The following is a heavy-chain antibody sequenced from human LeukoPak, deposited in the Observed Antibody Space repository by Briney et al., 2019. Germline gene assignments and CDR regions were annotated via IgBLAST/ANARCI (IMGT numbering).Heavy chain of an antibody. J-gene: IGHJ4*02. CDR2: IYYSGST. CDR3: ATVGNYYDSSGYRY. CDR1: GGSISSYY. Sequence: SETLSLTCTVSGGSISSYYWTWIRQPPGKGLEWIGYIYYSGSTNYNPSLKSRVTISVDTSKNQFSLKLSSVTAADTAVYYCATVGNYYDSSGYRYWGQGTLVTVSP. D-gene: IGHD3-22*01. V-gene: IGHV4-59*01.